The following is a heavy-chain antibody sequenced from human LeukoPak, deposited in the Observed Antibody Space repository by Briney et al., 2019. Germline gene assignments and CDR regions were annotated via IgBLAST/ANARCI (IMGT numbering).Heavy chain of an antibody. D-gene: IGHD3-10*01. CDR2: IIPIFGTA. CDR3: ARKGFGEYWFDP. CDR1: GGTFSSYA. V-gene: IGHV1-69*01. Sequence: ASVKVSCKASGGTFSSYAISWVRQAPGQGLEWMGGIIPIFGTANYAQKFQGRVTITADESTSTAYMELSSLRSEGTAVYYCARKGFGEYWFDPWGQGTLVTVSS. J-gene: IGHJ5*02.